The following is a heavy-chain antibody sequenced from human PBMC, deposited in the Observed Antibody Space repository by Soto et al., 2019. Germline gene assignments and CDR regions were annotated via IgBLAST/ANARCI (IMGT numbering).Heavy chain of an antibody. CDR2: IYSGGST. V-gene: IGHV3-53*01. J-gene: IGHJ6*02. Sequence: GGSLRLSGAASGFTVSSNYISWVRQAPWKGLEWVSVIYSGGSTYYADSVRGRFTISRDNSKNTLYLQMESLRAEDTAVYYCARHPPPTRQGMDVLGQGTTLAVSS. CDR1: GFTVSSNY. CDR3: ARHPPPTRQGMDV.